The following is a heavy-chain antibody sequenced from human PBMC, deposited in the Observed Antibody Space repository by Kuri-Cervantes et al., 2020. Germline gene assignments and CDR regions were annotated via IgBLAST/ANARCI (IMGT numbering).Heavy chain of an antibody. CDR2: IIPILGTA. CDR1: GGTFSAYA. V-gene: IGHV1-69*05. CDR3: ARESVIAVAGTGNYYFDY. J-gene: IGHJ4*02. Sequence: SVKVSCKASGGTFSAYAISWVRQAPGQGLEWMGGIIPILGTANYAQKFLGRVTITTDKSTSAVHMELSSLRSEDTALYYCARESVIAVAGTGNYYFDYWGQGTLVTVSS. D-gene: IGHD6-19*01.